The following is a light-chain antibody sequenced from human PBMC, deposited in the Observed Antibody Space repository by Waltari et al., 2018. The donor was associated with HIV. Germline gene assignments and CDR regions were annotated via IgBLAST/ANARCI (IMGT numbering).Light chain of an antibody. V-gene: IGLV2-14*03. J-gene: IGLJ3*02. CDR1: NTDIGAFDL. CDR2: GVT. CDR3: SSYSTLKSIL. Sequence: QSALTQPASVSGSPGQSVTISCTGGNTDIGAFDLVSWYQQRSGEAPQLIIFGVTSRPAGVSSRFSGFKSGHTASLTISGLHDGDEAYYFCSSYSTLKSILFGGGTKLTV.